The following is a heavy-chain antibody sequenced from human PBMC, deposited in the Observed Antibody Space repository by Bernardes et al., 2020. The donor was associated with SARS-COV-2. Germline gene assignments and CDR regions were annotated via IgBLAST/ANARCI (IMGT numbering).Heavy chain of an antibody. CDR3: ARDDYSNYGPYWYFDL. CDR1: GFTFSSYS. V-gene: IGHV3-21*01. Sequence: GGSLRLSCAASGFTFSSYSMNWVRQAPGKGLEWVSSISSSSSYIYYADSVKGRFTISRDNAKNSLYLQMNSLRAEDTAVYYCARDDYSNYGPYWYFDLWGRGTLVTVSS. CDR2: ISSSSSYI. D-gene: IGHD4-4*01. J-gene: IGHJ2*01.